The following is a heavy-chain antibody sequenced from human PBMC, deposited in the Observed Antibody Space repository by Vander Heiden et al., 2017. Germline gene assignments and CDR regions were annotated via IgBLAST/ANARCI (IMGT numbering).Heavy chain of an antibody. CDR3: AKGVQGWELLTNYCMDV. J-gene: IGHJ6*02. D-gene: IGHD1-26*01. Sequence: EVQLLESGGGLVQPGGSLRLSCAASGFTFGDYAMHWVRQGQGKGVEWVSRISGTAGSRGYADSVKGRFIISRDNAKNSMYLQMNSLRAEDTALYYCAKGVQGWELLTNYCMDVWGQGTTVTVSS. V-gene: IGHV3-9*01. CDR2: ISGTAGSR. CDR1: GFTFGDYA.